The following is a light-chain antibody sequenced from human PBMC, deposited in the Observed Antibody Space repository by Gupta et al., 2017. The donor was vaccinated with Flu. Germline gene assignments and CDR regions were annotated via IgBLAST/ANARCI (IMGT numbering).Light chain of an antibody. CDR1: RTVGSF. J-gene: IGKJ5*01. V-gene: IGKV3-11*01. CDR2: EAS. Sequence: ATRHCSASRTVGSFVVWYHQRPGQAPRLLIYEASTRATGIPARFGGSGSVTDFTLNISSVEPEDLAVYFCKHSADWPMTFGQGTRVEIK. CDR3: KHSADWPMT.